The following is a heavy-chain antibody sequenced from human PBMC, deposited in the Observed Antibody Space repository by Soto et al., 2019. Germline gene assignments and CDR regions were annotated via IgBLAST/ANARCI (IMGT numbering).Heavy chain of an antibody. CDR3: AREQLEYSSSSDVYYYGMDV. Sequence: SQTLSLTCAISGDSVSSNSAAWNWIRQSPSRGLEWLGRTYYRSNWYNDYAVSVKSRITINPDTSKNQFSLQLNSVTPEDTAVYYCAREQLEYSSSSDVYYYGMDVWGQGTTVTVSS. CDR1: GDSVSSNSAA. D-gene: IGHD6-6*01. V-gene: IGHV6-1*01. J-gene: IGHJ6*02. CDR2: TYYRSNWYN.